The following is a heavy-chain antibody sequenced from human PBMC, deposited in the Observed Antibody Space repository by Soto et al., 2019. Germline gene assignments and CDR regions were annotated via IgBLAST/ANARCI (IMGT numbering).Heavy chain of an antibody. J-gene: IGHJ4*02. V-gene: IGHV1-24*01. CDR2: FDPEDGET. CDR3: ATDPNYRGGATTFDY. D-gene: IGHD1-26*01. CDR1: GYTLTELS. Sequence: ASVKVSCKVSGYTLTELSMHWVRQAPGKGLEWMGGFDPEDGETIYAQKFQGRVTMTEDTSTDTAYMELSSLRSEDTAVYYCATDPNYRGGATTFDYGGQGPLVTVSS.